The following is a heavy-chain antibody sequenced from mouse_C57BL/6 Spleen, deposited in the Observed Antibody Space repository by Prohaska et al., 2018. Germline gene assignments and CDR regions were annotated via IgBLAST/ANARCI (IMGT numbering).Heavy chain of an antibody. CDR3: AREDSKGRYFDY. CDR1: GYTFTSYW. Sequence: QVQLQQPGAELVKPGASVKLSCKASGYTFTSYWLHWAQQRPGRGLEWIGRIDPNSGCTKYNERFDSKAMSTVDKASSTADMQLSGLRSEDSAVYEWAREDSKGRYFDYWGQGTALTVSS. CDR2: IDPNSGCT. J-gene: IGHJ2*01. V-gene: IGHV1-72*01. D-gene: IGHD2-5*01.